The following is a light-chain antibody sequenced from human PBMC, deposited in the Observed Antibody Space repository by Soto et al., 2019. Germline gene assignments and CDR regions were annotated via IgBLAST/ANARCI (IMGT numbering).Light chain of an antibody. CDR3: SSYTTSSTLHV. V-gene: IGLV2-14*01. J-gene: IGLJ1*01. CDR1: SSDVGGYNY. CDR2: EVS. Sequence: QSALTQPASVSGSPGQSITISCTGTSSDVGGYNYVSWYQQHPGKAPKLMIYEVSNRPSGASNRFSGSKSGNTASLTISGLQAEDEADSYCSSYTTSSTLHVFGTGTKVTVL.